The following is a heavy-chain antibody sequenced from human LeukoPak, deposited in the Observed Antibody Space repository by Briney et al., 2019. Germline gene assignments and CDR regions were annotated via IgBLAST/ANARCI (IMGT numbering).Heavy chain of an antibody. CDR1: GVSINSYY. J-gene: IGHJ4*02. D-gene: IGHD3-10*01. V-gene: IGHV4-59*01. CDR3: ARGWSGYTAFDY. CDR2: IYYSGST. Sequence: SETLSLTCTVSGVSINSYYWSWLRQPPGMGLEWIRYIYYSGSTNYNPSLKSRVTISVDTSKNQFSLRLSSVTAADTAVYYCARGWSGYTAFDYWGQGTLVTVSS.